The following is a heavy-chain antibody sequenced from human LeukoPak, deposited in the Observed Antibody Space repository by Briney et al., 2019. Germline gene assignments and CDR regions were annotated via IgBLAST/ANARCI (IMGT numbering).Heavy chain of an antibody. CDR2: FDPEDGET. Sequence: ASGNVSCKVSGYTLTELSMHWVRQAPGKGLEWMGGFDPEDGETIYAQKFQGRVTMTEDTSTDTAYMELSSLRSEDTAVYYCAAEAGYSYGPSYYFDYWGQGTLVTVSS. CDR1: GYTLTELS. V-gene: IGHV1-24*01. D-gene: IGHD5-18*01. J-gene: IGHJ4*02. CDR3: AAEAGYSYGPSYYFDY.